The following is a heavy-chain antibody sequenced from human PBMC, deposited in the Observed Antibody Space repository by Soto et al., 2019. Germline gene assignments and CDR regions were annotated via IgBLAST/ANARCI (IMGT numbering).Heavy chain of an antibody. Sequence: QVQLVESGGGVVQPGRSLTLSCAASGITFSSYGMHWVRQAPGKGLEWVAVISYDGSNKYYADSVKGRFTISRDNSKNTLYLQMNSLRAEDTAVYYCAPWFGAFDYWGHGTLVTVSS. CDR2: ISYDGSNK. CDR1: GITFSSYG. D-gene: IGHD3-10*01. V-gene: IGHV3-30*03. J-gene: IGHJ4*01. CDR3: APWFGAFDY.